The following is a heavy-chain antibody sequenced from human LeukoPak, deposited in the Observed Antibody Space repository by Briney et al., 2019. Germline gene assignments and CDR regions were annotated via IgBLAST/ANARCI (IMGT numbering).Heavy chain of an antibody. D-gene: IGHD2-2*02. Sequence: SQTLSLTCAVSGGSISSGGYSWSWIRQPPGKGLEWIGYIYHSGSTYYNPSLKSRVTISVDRSKNQFSLKLNSLTAADTAVYYCARSRKNDCTSTSCYTDYWGQGALVTVSS. CDR2: IYHSGST. CDR1: GGSISSGGYS. V-gene: IGHV4-30-2*01. J-gene: IGHJ4*02. CDR3: ARSRKNDCTSTSCYTDY.